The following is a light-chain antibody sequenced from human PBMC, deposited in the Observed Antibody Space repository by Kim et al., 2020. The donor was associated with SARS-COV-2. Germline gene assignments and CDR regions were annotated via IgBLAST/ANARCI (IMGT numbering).Light chain of an antibody. CDR3: QAWDSSNVV. V-gene: IGLV3-1*01. Sequence: VSPGQTARITCSGDKLGDKYACCSQQKPGQSPVLVIYQDSKRPSGIPERFSGSNSGNTATLTISGTQAMDEADYYCQAWDSSNVVFGGGTQLTVL. CDR1: KLGDKY. J-gene: IGLJ2*01. CDR2: QDS.